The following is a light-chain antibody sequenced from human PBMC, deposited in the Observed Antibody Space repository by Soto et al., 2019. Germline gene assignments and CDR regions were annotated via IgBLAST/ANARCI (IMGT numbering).Light chain of an antibody. CDR1: SGDVGTYNL. V-gene: IGLV2-23*01. J-gene: IGLJ3*02. CDR3: CSFAHRSTLV. Sequence: QSALTQPASVSGSPGQSITISCTGTSGDVGTYNLVSWYQQHPGKAPQLMIYESSKRPSGASNRFSGSRSGNTASLTISGLQAEDEADYYCCSFAHRSTLVFGGGTKLTVL. CDR2: ESS.